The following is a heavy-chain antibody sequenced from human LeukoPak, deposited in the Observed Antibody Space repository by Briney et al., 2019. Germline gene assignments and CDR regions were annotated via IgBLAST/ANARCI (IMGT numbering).Heavy chain of an antibody. CDR1: GGSFSGYY. V-gene: IGHV4-34*01. D-gene: IGHD4-11*01. J-gene: IGHJ4*02. Sequence: SETLSLTRAVYGGSFSGYYWSWIRQPPGKGLEWIGEINHSGSTNYNPSLKSRVTISVDTSKNQFSLKLSSVTAADTAVYYCARSKVAGPRPFDYWGQGTLVTVSS. CDR2: INHSGST. CDR3: ARSKVAGPRPFDY.